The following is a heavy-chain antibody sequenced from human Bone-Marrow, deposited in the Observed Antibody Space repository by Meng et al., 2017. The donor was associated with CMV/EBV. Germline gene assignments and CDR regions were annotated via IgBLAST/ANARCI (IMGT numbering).Heavy chain of an antibody. J-gene: IGHJ4*02. CDR3: AREDYYDSSGPVFDY. Sequence: CGGSFSSYAIPWVRQAPGQGREWMGGIIPIFGTANDAQKFQGRVTITTDESTSTAYMELSSLRSEDTAVYYCAREDYYDSSGPVFDYWGQGTLVTVSS. CDR2: IIPIFGTA. D-gene: IGHD3-22*01. V-gene: IGHV1-69*05. CDR1: GGSFSSYA.